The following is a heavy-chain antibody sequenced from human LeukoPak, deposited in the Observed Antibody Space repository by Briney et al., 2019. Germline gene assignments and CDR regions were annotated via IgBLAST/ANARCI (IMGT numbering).Heavy chain of an antibody. J-gene: IGHJ4*02. CDR2: IRSKASSYAT. D-gene: IGHD3-10*01. Sequence: GRSLRLSCAASGFTFSGSAMHWVRQASGKGLEWVGRIRSKASSYATAYAASVKGRFTISRDDSKNTAYLQMNSLKTEDTAVYYCTRLTMVRGVIIDYWGQGTLVTVSS. V-gene: IGHV3-73*01. CDR1: GFTFSGSA. CDR3: TRLTMVRGVIIDY.